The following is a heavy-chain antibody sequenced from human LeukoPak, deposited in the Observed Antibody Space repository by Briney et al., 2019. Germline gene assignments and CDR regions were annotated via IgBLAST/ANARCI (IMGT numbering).Heavy chain of an antibody. V-gene: IGHV3-7*01. CDR2: IKQDGSEK. J-gene: IGHJ4*02. D-gene: IGHD5-12*01. CDR1: GFTFSSYW. CDR3: ARAGGYASSWAY. Sequence: GGSLRLSCAASGFTFSSYWMSWVRQAPGKGLEWVANIKQDGSEKNYVDSVKGRFTISRGNAKNSLDLQMNSLRGEDTAVYYCARAGGYASSWAYWGQGTLVTVSS.